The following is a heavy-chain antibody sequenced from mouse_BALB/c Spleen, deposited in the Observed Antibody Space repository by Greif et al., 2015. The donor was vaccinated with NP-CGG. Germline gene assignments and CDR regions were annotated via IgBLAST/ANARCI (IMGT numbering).Heavy chain of an antibody. Sequence: EVQVVESGGGLVKPGGSLKLSCAASGFTFSSYAMSWVRQTPEKRLEWVATISSGGSYTYYPDSVKGRFTISRDNAKNGLCLQMGSVRSGETGMYWGARQEDGYGRVDVWGAGTTVTVSS. CDR2: ISSGGSYT. D-gene: IGHD2-14*01. CDR3: ARQEDGYGRVDV. CDR1: GFTFSSYA. V-gene: IGHV5-9-3*01. J-gene: IGHJ1*01.